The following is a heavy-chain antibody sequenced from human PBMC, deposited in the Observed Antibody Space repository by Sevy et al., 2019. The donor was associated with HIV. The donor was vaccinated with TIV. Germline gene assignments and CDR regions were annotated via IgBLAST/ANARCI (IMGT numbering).Heavy chain of an antibody. V-gene: IGHV3-7*04. J-gene: IGHJ5*02. D-gene: IGHD5-18*01. CDR1: GFTFSAYW. Sequence: GGSLRLSCAASGFTFSAYWMSWVRQAPGKGLEWVATMKQDGSEKYYVDSVKGRLTISRDNAKNSLYLQVNSLRAEDAAVYYGVRGGVGGFSYSLDTWGQGTLVTVSS. CDR2: MKQDGSEK. CDR3: VRGGVGGFSYSLDT.